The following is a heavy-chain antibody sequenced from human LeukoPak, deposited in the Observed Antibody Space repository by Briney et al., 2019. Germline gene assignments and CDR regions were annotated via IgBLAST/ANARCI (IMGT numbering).Heavy chain of an antibody. Sequence: HTGGSLRLSCAASGFTFSSYAMSWVRQAPGKGLEWVSAISGSGGSTYYADSVKGRFTISRDNSKNTLYLQMNSLRAEDTAVYYCAKAKSGPHYYGSGSQVVYYGMDVWGQGTTVTVSS. CDR1: GFTFSSYA. J-gene: IGHJ6*02. V-gene: IGHV3-23*01. CDR3: AKAKSGPHYYGSGSQVVYYGMDV. D-gene: IGHD3-10*01. CDR2: ISGSGGST.